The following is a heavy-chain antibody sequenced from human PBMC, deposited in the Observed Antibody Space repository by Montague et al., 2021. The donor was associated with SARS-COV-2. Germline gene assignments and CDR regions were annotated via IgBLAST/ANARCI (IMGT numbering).Heavy chain of an antibody. CDR1: GGSISSSNW. D-gene: IGHD5-12*01. CDR2: IYHSGST. V-gene: IGHV4-4*02. Sequence: SETLSLTCAVSGGSISSSNWWSWVRQPPGKGLEWIGEIYHSGSTNYNPSLKSRVTISVDKSKNQFSLKLSSVTAADTAVYYCARARSGYESGLDPWGQGTLVTVPS. CDR3: ARARSGYESGLDP. J-gene: IGHJ5*02.